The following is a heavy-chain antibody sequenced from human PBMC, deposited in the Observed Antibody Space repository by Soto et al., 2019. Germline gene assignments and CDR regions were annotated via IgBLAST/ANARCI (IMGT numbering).Heavy chain of an antibody. V-gene: IGHV3-7*01. CDR3: ARDIAVAANWFDP. Sequence: EVQLVESGGGLVQPGGSLRLSCAASGFTFSSYWMSWVRQAPGKGLEWVANIKQDGSEKYYGDSVKGRFTISRDNAKKSLYLQMNSLRAEDTAVYYCARDIAVAANWFDPWGQGTLVTVSS. D-gene: IGHD6-19*01. CDR1: GFTFSSYW. CDR2: IKQDGSEK. J-gene: IGHJ5*02.